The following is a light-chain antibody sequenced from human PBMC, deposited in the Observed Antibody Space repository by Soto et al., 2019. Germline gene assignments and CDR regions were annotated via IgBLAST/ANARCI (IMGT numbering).Light chain of an antibody. CDR2: AAS. V-gene: IGKV1-39*01. CDR3: QQSYSTPRT. J-gene: IGKJ2*02. CDR1: QSISTY. Sequence: DIQMTQSPSSLSASVGDRVTITCRASQSISTYLNWYQKKVGKAPKLLIYAASSLQRGVPSRFSGSGSGTDFTLTISSLQPEDFATYYCQQSYSTPRTFGQWTKLEIK.